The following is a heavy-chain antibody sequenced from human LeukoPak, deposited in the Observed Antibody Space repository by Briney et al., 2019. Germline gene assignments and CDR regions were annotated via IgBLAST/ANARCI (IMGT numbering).Heavy chain of an antibody. J-gene: IGHJ6*02. CDR1: GGTFSSYG. Sequence: SVKVSCKASGGTFSSYGISWVRQAPGQGLEWMGRIIPILGIANYAQKFQGRVTITADKSTSTAYMELSSLRSEDTAVYYCARAKIVVVVAATKADYYGMDVWGQGTTVTVSS. V-gene: IGHV1-69*04. D-gene: IGHD2-15*01. CDR3: ARAKIVVVVAATKADYYGMDV. CDR2: IIPILGIA.